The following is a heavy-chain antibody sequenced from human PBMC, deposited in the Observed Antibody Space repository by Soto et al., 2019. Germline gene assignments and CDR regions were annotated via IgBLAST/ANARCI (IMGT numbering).Heavy chain of an antibody. CDR1: GFTFSSYE. CDR3: ARESQNWFDP. J-gene: IGHJ5*02. Sequence: VGSLRLSCAPSGFTFSSYEMNWVRQAPGKGLEWASYISSSGSTIYYADSVKGRFTISRDNAKNSLYLQMNSLRAEDTAVYYCARESQNWFDPWGQGTLVTVSS. CDR2: ISSSGSTI. V-gene: IGHV3-48*03.